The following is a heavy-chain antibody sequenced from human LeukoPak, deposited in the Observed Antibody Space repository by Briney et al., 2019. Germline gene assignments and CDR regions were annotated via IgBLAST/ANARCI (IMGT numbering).Heavy chain of an antibody. D-gene: IGHD3-3*01. CDR3: AKDGAGLRFDD. Sequence: PGGSLRLSCAGSGFPFSSHGMNWVRQAPGNGLEWVSGISPGGGPTYYADSVRGRFTISRDDSKNTLYLQMKNLRAEDTAVYYCAKDGAGLRFDDWGQGILVTVSS. J-gene: IGHJ4*02. CDR2: ISPGGGPT. CDR1: GFPFSSHG. V-gene: IGHV3-23*01.